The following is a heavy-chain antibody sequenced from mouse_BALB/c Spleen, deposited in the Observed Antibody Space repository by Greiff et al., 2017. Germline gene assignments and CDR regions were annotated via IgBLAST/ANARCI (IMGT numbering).Heavy chain of an antibody. CDR1: GFTFSSFG. CDR3: ARRKYGNFPMDY. J-gene: IGHJ4*01. Sequence: EVNLVESGGGLVQPGGSRKLSCAASGFTFSSFGMHWVRQAPEKGLEWVAYISSGSSTIYYADTVKGRFTISRDNPKNTLFLQMTSLRSEDTAMYYCARRKYGNFPMDYWGQGTSVTVSS. D-gene: IGHD2-10*02. CDR2: ISSGSSTI. V-gene: IGHV5-17*02.